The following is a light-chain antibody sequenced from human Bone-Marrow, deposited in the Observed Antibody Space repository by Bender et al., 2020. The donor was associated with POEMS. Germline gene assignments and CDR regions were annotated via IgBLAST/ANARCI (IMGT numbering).Light chain of an antibody. J-gene: IGLJ2*01. Sequence: QSALTQPPSASGSPGQSVTISCTGTSSDVGGYNHVSWYQQHPGKAPKVIIYEVTQRPSGVPDRFSGSKSGNTASLTVSGLQAEDEADYYCSSYAGTGTLVFGGGTKLTVL. CDR3: SSYAGTGTLV. V-gene: IGLV2-8*01. CDR2: EVT. CDR1: SSDVGGYNH.